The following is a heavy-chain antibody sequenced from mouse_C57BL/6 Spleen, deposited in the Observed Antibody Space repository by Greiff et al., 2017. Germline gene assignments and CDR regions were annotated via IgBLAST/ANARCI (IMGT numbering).Heavy chain of an antibody. CDR1: GFTFSSYA. J-gene: IGHJ4*01. D-gene: IGHD3-3*01. Sequence: EVQLVESGGGLVKPGGSLKLSCAASGFTFSSYAMSWVRQTPEKRLEWVATISDGGSYTYYPDNVKGRFTISRDNAKNNLYLQMSHLKSEDTAMYYCARDLTRTDYAMDYWGQGTSVTVSS. V-gene: IGHV5-4*01. CDR3: ARDLTRTDYAMDY. CDR2: ISDGGSYT.